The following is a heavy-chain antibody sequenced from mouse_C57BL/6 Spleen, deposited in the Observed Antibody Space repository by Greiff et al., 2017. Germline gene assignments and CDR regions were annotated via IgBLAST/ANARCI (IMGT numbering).Heavy chain of an antibody. CDR1: GFTFTDYY. CDR3: ARYDWDYFDY. V-gene: IGHV7-3*01. CDR2: IRNKANGYTT. Sequence: EVHLVESGGGLVQPGGSLSLSCAASGFTFTDYYMSWVRQPPGKALEWLGFIRNKANGYTTEYSASVKGRFTISRDNSQSILYLQMNALRAEDSATYYCARYDWDYFDYWGQGTTLTVSS. J-gene: IGHJ2*01. D-gene: IGHD4-1*01.